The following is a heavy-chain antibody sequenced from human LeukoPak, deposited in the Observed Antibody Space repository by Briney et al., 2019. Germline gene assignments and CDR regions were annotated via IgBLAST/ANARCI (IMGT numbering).Heavy chain of an antibody. CDR2: IWNSGST. J-gene: IGHJ5*02. Sequence: SQTLSLTCSVSGDSISSRTYSWTWIRQHPEKGLEWIGYIWNSGSTNYNPALKSRVTISVDTSKNQFSLKLTSVTAADTAIYYCARDVSSMFPNWFDPWGQGILVIVSS. V-gene: IGHV4-31*03. D-gene: IGHD6-6*01. CDR3: ARDVSSMFPNWFDP. CDR1: GDSISSRTYS.